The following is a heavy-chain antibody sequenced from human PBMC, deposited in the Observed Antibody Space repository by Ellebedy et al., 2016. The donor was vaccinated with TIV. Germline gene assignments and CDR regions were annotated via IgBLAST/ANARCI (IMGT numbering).Heavy chain of an antibody. V-gene: IGHV3-33*01. CDR2: IWYDGSNK. J-gene: IGHJ6*02. CDR1: GYTFSNYG. CDR3: ARAADDLWTGNYYYYYGMDV. Sequence: GGSLRLXCAASGYTFSNYGMHWVRQTPGKGLEWVAVIWYDGSNKYYGDSMKGRFTISRDNSKNTLYLQMYSLRAEDTAVYYCARAADDLWTGNYYYYYGMDVWGQGTMVTVSS. D-gene: IGHD3/OR15-3a*01.